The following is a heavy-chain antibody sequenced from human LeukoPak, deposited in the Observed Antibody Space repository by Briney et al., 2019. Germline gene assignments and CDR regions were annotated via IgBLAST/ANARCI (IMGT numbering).Heavy chain of an antibody. CDR1: GYSFTSYW. V-gene: IGHV5-10-1*01. CDR2: IDPSDSYT. CDR3: ARHLRANWGDDDAFDI. D-gene: IGHD7-27*01. Sequence: GESLKISCKGSGYSFTSYWISWVRQMPGKGLEWMGRIDPSDSYTNYSPSFQGHVTISADKSISTAYLQWSSLKASDTAMYYCARHLRANWGDDDAFDIWGQGTMVTASS. J-gene: IGHJ3*02.